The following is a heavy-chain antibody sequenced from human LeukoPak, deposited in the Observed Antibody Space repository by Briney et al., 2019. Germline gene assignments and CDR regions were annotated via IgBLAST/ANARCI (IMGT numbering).Heavy chain of an antibody. D-gene: IGHD2-2*01. CDR3: AKIQAPYCSSTSCYPDY. CDR2: VSGSGGST. Sequence: GRSLRLSCAASGFTFSSYAMSWVRQAPGKGLEWVSAVSGSGGSTYYADSVKGRFTISRDNSKNTLYLQMNSLRAEDTAVYYCAKIQAPYCSSTSCYPDYWGQGTLVTVSS. J-gene: IGHJ4*02. V-gene: IGHV3-23*01. CDR1: GFTFSSYA.